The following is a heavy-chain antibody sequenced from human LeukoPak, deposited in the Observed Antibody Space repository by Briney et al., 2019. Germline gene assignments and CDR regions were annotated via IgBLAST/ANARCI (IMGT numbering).Heavy chain of an antibody. CDR2: ISYSGIT. Sequence: SETLSLTCTVSGGSISSYYWSWIRQPPGKGLEWVGYISYSGITNYNPSLKSRVTISVDTSKNKFSVKLSSVTAADTAVYYCARVGKYGDDPLYYYYMDVWGKGTTVTISS. CDR1: GGSISSYY. J-gene: IGHJ6*03. D-gene: IGHD4-17*01. CDR3: ARVGKYGDDPLYYYYMDV. V-gene: IGHV4-59*01.